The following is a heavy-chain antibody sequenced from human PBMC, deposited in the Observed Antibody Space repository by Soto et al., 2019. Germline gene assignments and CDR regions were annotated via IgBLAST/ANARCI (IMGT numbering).Heavy chain of an antibody. CDR1: GGSISSYY. J-gene: IGHJ4*02. V-gene: IGHV4-59*01. CDR2: IYYSGST. D-gene: IGHD4-17*01. CDR3: ARAATVIWLDY. Sequence: SETLSLTCTVSGGSISSYYWSWNRQPPGKGLEWIGYIYYSGSTNYNPSLKSRVTISVDTSKNQFSLKLSSVTAADTAVYYCARAATVIWLDYWGQGTLVTVSS.